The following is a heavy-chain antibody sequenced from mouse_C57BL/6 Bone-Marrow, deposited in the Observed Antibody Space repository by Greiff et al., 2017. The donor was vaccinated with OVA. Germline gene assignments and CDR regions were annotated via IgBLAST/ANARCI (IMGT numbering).Heavy chain of an antibody. Sequence: VQLQESGPGLVQPSQSLSITCTVSGFSLTSYGVHWVRQSPGKGLEWLGVIWSGGSTDYNAAFISRLSISKDNSKSQVFFKMNSLQADDTAIYYCARSNYVGYAMDYWGQGTSVTVSA. CDR2: IWSGGST. CDR3: ARSNYVGYAMDY. D-gene: IGHD2-1*01. CDR1: GFSLTSYG. J-gene: IGHJ4*01. V-gene: IGHV2-2*01.